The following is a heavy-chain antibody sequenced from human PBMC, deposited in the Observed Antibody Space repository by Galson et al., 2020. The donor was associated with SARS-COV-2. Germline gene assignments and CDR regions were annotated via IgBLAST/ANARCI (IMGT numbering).Heavy chain of an antibody. CDR2: IYYSGST. V-gene: IGHV4-31*03. CDR1: GGSISSGGYY. J-gene: IGHJ5*02. Sequence: SETLSLTCTVSGGSISSGGYYWSWIRQHPGKGLEWIGYIYYSGSTYYNPSLKSRVTISVDTSKNQFSLKLSSVTAADTAVYYCARAKSERITIFGVVIGWFDPWGQGTLVTVSS. D-gene: IGHD3-3*01. CDR3: ARAKSERITIFGVVIGWFDP.